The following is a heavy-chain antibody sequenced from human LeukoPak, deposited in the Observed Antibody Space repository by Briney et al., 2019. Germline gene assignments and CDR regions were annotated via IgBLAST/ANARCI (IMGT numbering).Heavy chain of an antibody. D-gene: IGHD6-13*01. CDR1: GGTFSSYA. J-gene: IGHJ4*02. V-gene: IGHV1-69*13. Sequence: ASVKVSCKASGGTFSSYAISWVRQAPGQGLEWVGGIIPILGTANYAQKFQGRVTITADESTSTAYMELSSLRSEDTAVYYCARERIAAAGSDYWGQGTLVTVSS. CDR2: IIPILGTA. CDR3: ARERIAAAGSDY.